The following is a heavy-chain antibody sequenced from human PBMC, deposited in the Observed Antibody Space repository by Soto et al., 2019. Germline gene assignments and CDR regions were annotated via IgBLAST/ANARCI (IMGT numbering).Heavy chain of an antibody. J-gene: IGHJ4*02. V-gene: IGHV4-59*01. CDR2: IYYSGST. D-gene: IGHD4-17*01. CDR1: GGSISSYY. Sequence: SETLSLTCTVSGGSISSYYWSWIRQPPGKGLEWIGYIYYSGSTNYNPSLKSRVTISVDTSKNQFSLKLSSVTAADTAVYYCARDDYGDYIDYWGQGTLVTVSS. CDR3: ARDDYGDYIDY.